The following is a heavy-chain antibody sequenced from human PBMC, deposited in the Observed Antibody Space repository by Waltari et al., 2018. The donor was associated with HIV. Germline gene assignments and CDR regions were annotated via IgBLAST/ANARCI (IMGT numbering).Heavy chain of an antibody. Sequence: EVQLVESGGGLVQPGGSLRLSCAASGFTFSGSWMTWVRQAPGKRLEWVANINQDEKNRNNVDTVKGRYTISRDNAKNSLYLQMNSLTAADTAVYYCARDSNPAQGSVWYDAFDIWGQGTMVTVSS. D-gene: IGHD6-13*01. CDR1: GFTFSGSW. CDR2: INQDEKNR. CDR3: ARDSNPAQGSVWYDAFDI. J-gene: IGHJ3*02. V-gene: IGHV3-7*01.